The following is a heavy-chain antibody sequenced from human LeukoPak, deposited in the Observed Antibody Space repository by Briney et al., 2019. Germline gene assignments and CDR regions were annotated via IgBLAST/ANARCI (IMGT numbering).Heavy chain of an antibody. J-gene: IGHJ6*02. Sequence: PGWSLRLSCAASVFTFSDHYMDWVRQAPGKGLEWVGRTRNKANSYTTEYAASVEGRFTISRDDSKNSLYLEMNSLRAEDTAVYFCARGGGLDVWGQGATVTVSS. CDR2: TRNKANSYTT. CDR1: VFTFSDHY. D-gene: IGHD3-16*01. CDR3: ARGGGLDV. V-gene: IGHV3-72*01.